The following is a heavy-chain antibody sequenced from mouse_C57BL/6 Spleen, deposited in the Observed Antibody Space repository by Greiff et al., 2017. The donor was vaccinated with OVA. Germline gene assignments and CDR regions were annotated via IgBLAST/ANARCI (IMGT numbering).Heavy chain of an antibody. CDR3: ARSIYYGYHDYALDY. CDR1: GFTFSDYY. D-gene: IGHD2-2*01. V-gene: IGHV5-16*01. J-gene: IGHJ4*01. CDR2: INHDGSST. Sequence: EVMLVESEGGLVQPGSSMKLSCTASGFTFSDYYMAWVRQVPEKGLEWVANINHDGSSTYYLDSLKSRFIFSRDNAKNILYLQMSSLKSEDTATYYCARSIYYGYHDYALDYWGQGTSVTVSS.